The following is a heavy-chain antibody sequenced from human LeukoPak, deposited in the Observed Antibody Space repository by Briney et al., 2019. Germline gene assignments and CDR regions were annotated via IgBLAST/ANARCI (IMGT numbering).Heavy chain of an antibody. J-gene: IGHJ6*03. Sequence: GAPVKLSCTASGSTFTGYSMHWVRQAPGQGLEWMGWINPNSGGTNYAQKLQGRVTMTRDTSISTAYMELSRLRSDDTAVYYCAREGTSVVYYYYYYMDVWGKGTTVTVSS. D-gene: IGHD4-23*01. V-gene: IGHV1-2*02. CDR3: AREGTSVVYYYYYYMDV. CDR1: GSTFTGYS. CDR2: INPNSGGT.